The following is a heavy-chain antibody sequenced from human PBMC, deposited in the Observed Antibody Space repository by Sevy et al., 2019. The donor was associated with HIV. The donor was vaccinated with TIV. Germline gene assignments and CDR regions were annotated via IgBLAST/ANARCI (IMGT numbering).Heavy chain of an antibody. D-gene: IGHD3-22*01. CDR2: ISNSGDTI. J-gene: IGHJ3*01. CDR3: AKALNPTLESMLEVLFRSLKGFDV. CDR1: GFTFSTYE. V-gene: IGHV3-48*03. Sequence: GGSLRLSCSASGFTFSTYEMNWVRQVPGKGLEWISYISNSGDTIYYADSVKGRFTISRDNSKNTLYLQMNSLRADDTAVYYCAKALNPTLESMLEVLFRSLKGFDVWGQGTMVTVSS.